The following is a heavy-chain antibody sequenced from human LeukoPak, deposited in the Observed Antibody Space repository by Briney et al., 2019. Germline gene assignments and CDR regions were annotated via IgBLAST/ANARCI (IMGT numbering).Heavy chain of an antibody. CDR3: ARGTWSSSIDY. D-gene: IGHD6-6*01. J-gene: IGHJ4*02. Sequence: SETLSLTCTVSGGSISSGYYYWSWIRQPPGKGLEYIGYIYYGGTYYNPSLKSRVTTSVDTSKNQFSLKLSSVTAADTAVYYCARGTWSSSIDYWGQGTLVTVSS. CDR2: IYYGGT. V-gene: IGHV4-30-4*01. CDR1: GGSISSGYYY.